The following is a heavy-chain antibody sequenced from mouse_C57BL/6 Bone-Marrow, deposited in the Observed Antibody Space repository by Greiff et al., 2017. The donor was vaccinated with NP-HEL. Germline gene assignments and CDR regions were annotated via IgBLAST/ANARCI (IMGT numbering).Heavy chain of an antibody. V-gene: IGHV5-15*01. Sequence: EVQGVESGGGLVQPGGSLKLSCAASGFTFSDYGMAWVRQAPRKGPEWVAFISNLAYSIYYADTVTGRFTISRENAKNTLYQEMSSLKSEVTAMYYCARFFYDYDGYYAMDYWGQGTSVTVSS. CDR2: ISNLAYSI. J-gene: IGHJ4*01. CDR1: GFTFSDYG. CDR3: ARFFYDYDGYYAMDY. D-gene: IGHD2-4*01.